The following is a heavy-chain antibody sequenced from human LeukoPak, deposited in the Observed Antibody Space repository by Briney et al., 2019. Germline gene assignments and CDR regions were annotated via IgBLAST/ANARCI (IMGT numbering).Heavy chain of an antibody. CDR1: GFTVSGNY. V-gene: IGHV3-66*01. J-gene: IGHJ4*02. Sequence: GGSLRLSCAASGFTVSGNYMNWVRQAPGKGLEWVSVIYSGGSTYYTDSVKGRFTISRDNSKNTLYLQMNSLRAEDTAVYYCARARGSDDYFDYWGQGTLVTVSS. CDR2: IYSGGST. D-gene: IGHD3-16*01. CDR3: ARARGSDDYFDY.